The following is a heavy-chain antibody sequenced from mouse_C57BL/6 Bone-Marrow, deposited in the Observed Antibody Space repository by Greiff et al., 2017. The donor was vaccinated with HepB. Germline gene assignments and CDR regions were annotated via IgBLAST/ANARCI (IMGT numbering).Heavy chain of an antibody. CDR2: IDPENGDT. Sequence: EVQLQQSGAELVRPGASVKLSCTASGFNIKDDYMHWVKQRPEQGLEWIGWIDPENGDTEYAPKFQGKATITADTSSNTAYLLLSSLTSEDTAVYYCTPITTVVRWYFDVWGTGTTVTVSS. D-gene: IGHD1-1*01. V-gene: IGHV14-4*01. CDR1: GFNIKDDY. J-gene: IGHJ1*03. CDR3: TPITTVVRWYFDV.